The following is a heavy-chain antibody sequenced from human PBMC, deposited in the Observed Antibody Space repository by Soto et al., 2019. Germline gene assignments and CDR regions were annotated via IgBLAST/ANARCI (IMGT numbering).Heavy chain of an antibody. CDR1: GGSISSYY. J-gene: IGHJ4*02. CDR2: IYYSGST. D-gene: IGHD2-2*01. CDR3: ARDRDYAFDY. V-gene: IGHV4-59*01. Sequence: SEILSLTCTLPGGSISSYYWSCIRQPPGKGLEWIGYIYYSGSTNYNPSLKSRVTISVDTSKNQFSLKLSSVTVADTAVYYCARDRDYAFDYWGQGTLVTVSS.